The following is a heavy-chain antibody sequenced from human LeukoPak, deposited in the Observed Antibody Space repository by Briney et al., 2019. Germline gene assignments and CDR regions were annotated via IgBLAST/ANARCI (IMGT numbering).Heavy chain of an antibody. CDR2: ISSSGSTI. Sequence: GGSLRLSCAASGFTFSSYEMNWVRQAPGKGLEWVSYISSSGSTIYYADSVKGRFTISRDNAKNSLYLQMNSLGAEDTAVYYCARGLYISSWPNFDYWGQGTLVTVSS. D-gene: IGHD6-13*01. CDR3: ARGLYISSWPNFDY. CDR1: GFTFSSYE. V-gene: IGHV3-48*03. J-gene: IGHJ4*02.